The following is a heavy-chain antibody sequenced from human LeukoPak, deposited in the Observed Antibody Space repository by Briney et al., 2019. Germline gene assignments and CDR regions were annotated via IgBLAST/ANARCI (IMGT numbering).Heavy chain of an antibody. CDR1: GGSISSANYY. D-gene: IGHD3-10*01. Sequence: SETLSLTCTVSGGSISSANYYWGWIRQPPGKGLEWIGSVYNSGSTYYNPSLKSRVIVSLAMSQNQFSLRLTSVTAADTAVYYCAGDTGQYAPGTPGFTRFDPWGQGALVTVSS. J-gene: IGHJ5*02. V-gene: IGHV4-39*07. CDR2: VYNSGST. CDR3: AGDTGQYAPGTPGFTRFDP.